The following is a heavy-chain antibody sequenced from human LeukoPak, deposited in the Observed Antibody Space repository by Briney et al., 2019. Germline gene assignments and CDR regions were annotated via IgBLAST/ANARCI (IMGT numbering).Heavy chain of an antibody. CDR1: GYSFTSYW. J-gene: IGHJ4*02. D-gene: IGHD3-16*01. V-gene: IGHV5-51*01. CDR2: IYPGDSDT. Sequence: GESLKISCKGSGYSFTSYWIDWVRQMPGKGLGWRGIIYPGDSDTRYSPSFQGQVTIPSHKSISTAYLQWSSLRASDTAMYYCARQTSAFGGVDYWGQGTLVTVSS. CDR3: ARQTSAFGGVDY.